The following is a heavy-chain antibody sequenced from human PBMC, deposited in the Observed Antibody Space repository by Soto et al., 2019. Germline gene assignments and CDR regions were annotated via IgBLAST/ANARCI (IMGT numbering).Heavy chain of an antibody. CDR3: AKDLKTYYYDSSGFDP. V-gene: IGHV3-23*01. D-gene: IGHD3-22*01. J-gene: IGHJ5*02. Sequence: PGGSLRLSCAASGFTFSSYAMSWVRQAPGKGLEWVSAISGSGGSTYYADSVKGRFTISRDNSKNTLYLQMNSLRAEDTAVYYCAKDLKTYYYDSSGFDPWGQGTLVTVS. CDR2: ISGSGGST. CDR1: GFTFSSYA.